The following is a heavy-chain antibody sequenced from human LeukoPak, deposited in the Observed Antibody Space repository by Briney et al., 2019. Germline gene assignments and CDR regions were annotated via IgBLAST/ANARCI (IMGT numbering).Heavy chain of an antibody. D-gene: IGHD3-22*01. CDR2: VYKTGTT. CDR1: RDYIRHIDYY. V-gene: IGHV4-39*07. CDR3: AKSNGYGLIDI. Sequence: SETLSLTCSVSRDYIRHIDYYWVWIRQPPGRGLEWIGNVYKTGTTSYNPSLSSRVAMSIDTSKSQFSLRVNSVTAADTAVYYCAKSNGYGLIDIWGQGTMVTVSS. J-gene: IGHJ3*02.